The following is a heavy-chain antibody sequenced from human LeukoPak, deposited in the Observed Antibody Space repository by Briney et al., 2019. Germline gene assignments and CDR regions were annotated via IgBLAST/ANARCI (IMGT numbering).Heavy chain of an antibody. Sequence: SQTLSLTCAISGDSVSSISASWNWIRQSPSRGLEWLGRTYYRSKWFYDYAFSVKSRITINPDTSKNQFSLHLNSVTPEDTAVYYCVRDGEGGLDYFDYWGRGTLVTVSS. V-gene: IGHV6-1*01. CDR3: VRDGEGGLDYFDY. D-gene: IGHD3-16*01. J-gene: IGHJ4*02. CDR2: TYYRSKWFY. CDR1: GDSVSSISAS.